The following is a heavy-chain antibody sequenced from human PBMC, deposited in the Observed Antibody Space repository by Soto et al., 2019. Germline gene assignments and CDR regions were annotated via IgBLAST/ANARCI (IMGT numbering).Heavy chain of an antibody. CDR1: GGSISSYY. CDR3: ARRYGSAFEI. D-gene: IGHD4-17*01. CDR2: IFYSGST. Sequence: QVQLQESGPGLVKPSETLSLTCTVSGGSISSYYWSWIRQPPGKGLEWIGYIFYSGSTNYNPSLNSRVTIAVDTSKNQFSLKLSSVTAADTAVYYCARRYGSAFEIWGHGTMVTVSS. J-gene: IGHJ3*02. V-gene: IGHV4-59*01.